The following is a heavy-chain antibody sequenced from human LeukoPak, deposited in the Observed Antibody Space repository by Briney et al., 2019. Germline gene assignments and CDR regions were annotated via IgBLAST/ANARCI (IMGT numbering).Heavy chain of an antibody. CDR1: GFIFGGYC. V-gene: IGHV3-30*03. D-gene: IGHD3-9*01. J-gene: IGHJ6*03. CDR3: VRGGANPNFAYMDV. CDR2: ISHDEKKE. Sequence: GGSLRLSCAASGFIFGGYCMHWVRQAPGKGLDWETVISHDEKKEYYADSVKGRFTISRDTPKNTLYLQMNSLRPEDTAVYFCVRGGANPNFAYMDVWGKGTTVTVSS.